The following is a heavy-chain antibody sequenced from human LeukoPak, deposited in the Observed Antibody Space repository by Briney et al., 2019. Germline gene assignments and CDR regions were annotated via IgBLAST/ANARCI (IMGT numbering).Heavy chain of an antibody. V-gene: IGHV3-23*01. CDR1: GFTLSSYA. CDR2: ISGSGGST. J-gene: IGHJ4*02. CDR3: AEVPYDSSGYYYDY. D-gene: IGHD3-22*01. Sequence: GGSLRLSCAASGFTLSSYAMSWVRQAPGKGLEWVSAISGSGGSTYYADSVKGRFTISRDNSKNTLYLQMNSLRAEDTAVYYCAEVPYDSSGYYYDYWGQGTLVTVSS.